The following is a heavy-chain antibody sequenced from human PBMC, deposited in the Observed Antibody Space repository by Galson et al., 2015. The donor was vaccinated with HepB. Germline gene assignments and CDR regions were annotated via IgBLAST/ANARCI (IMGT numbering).Heavy chain of an antibody. CDR2: ISYDGSNK. CDR1: GFTFSSYA. CDR3: ARDPHAYDHYYYYYYMDV. D-gene: IGHD5-12*01. V-gene: IGHV3-30-3*01. J-gene: IGHJ6*03. Sequence: SLRLSCAASGFTFSSYAMHWVRQAPGRGLEWVAVISYDGSNKYYADSVRGRFTISRDNSKNTLYLQMHSLRAEGTAVCYCARDPHAYDHYYYYYYMDVWGKGTTVTVSS.